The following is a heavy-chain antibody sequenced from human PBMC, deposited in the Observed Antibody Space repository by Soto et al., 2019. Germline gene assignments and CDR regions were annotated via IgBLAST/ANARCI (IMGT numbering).Heavy chain of an antibody. CDR3: ARDRHSNSYYFDY. J-gene: IGHJ4*02. V-gene: IGHV1-46*03. Sequence: ASVKVSCKASGYTFTSYYMHWGRQPPGKGLEWMGIINPRGGSTSYAQKSQGRVTMTRDTSTSTVYMELSSLRSEDTAVYYCARDRHSNSYYFDYWGQGTLVTVSS. D-gene: IGHD4-4*01. CDR2: INPRGGST. CDR1: GYTFTSYY.